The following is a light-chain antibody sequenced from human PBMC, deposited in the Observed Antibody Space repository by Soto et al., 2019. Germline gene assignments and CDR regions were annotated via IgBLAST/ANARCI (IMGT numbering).Light chain of an antibody. V-gene: IGKV3-20*01. CDR1: QSISSTY. Sequence: ETVLTQSPDTRSLSPGERAALSCRASQSISSTYLAWYHQKPGQAPRLLIYGASSRATGIPDRFSGSGSGTDFTLTISRLEPEDSAVYYCQQYGSSPWTFGQGTKVEIK. J-gene: IGKJ1*01. CDR2: GAS. CDR3: QQYGSSPWT.